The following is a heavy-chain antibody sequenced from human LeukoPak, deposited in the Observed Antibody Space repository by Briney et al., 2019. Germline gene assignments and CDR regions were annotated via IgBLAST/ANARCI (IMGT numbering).Heavy chain of an antibody. CDR2: ISGSGTKT. V-gene: IGHV3-23*01. Sequence: GGSLRLSCAASGFTFNIYNMNWVRQAPGKGLEWVSAISGSGTKTYYADSVRGRFTISRDNSKNTLSLQMSSLRAEDTAVYYCAKDRASITIFGVVISKLYYFDYWGQGTLVTVSS. D-gene: IGHD3-3*01. CDR3: AKDRASITIFGVVISKLYYFDY. CDR1: GFTFNIYN. J-gene: IGHJ4*02.